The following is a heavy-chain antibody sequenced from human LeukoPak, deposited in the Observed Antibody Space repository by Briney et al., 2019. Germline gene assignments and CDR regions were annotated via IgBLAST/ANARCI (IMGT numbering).Heavy chain of an antibody. CDR2: LYSDGNT. CDR1: GFTVITND. D-gene: IGHD1-26*01. CDR3: ARGVETLAANTLAY. J-gene: IGHJ4*02. V-gene: IGHV3-53*01. Sequence: GGSLRLSCAASGFTVITNDMTWVRQAPGKGLEWVSVLYSDGNTKYADSVQGRFTISRDNSKNTLYLEMNSLSPDDTAVYYCARGVETLAANTLAYWGQGTLVTVSS.